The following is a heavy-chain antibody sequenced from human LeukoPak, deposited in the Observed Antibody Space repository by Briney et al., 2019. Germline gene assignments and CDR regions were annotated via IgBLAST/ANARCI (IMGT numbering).Heavy chain of an antibody. J-gene: IGHJ4*02. Sequence: PGGSLRLSCAASGFTVSSNYMSWLRQAPGKGLEWVSVIYSGGSTYYADSVKGRFTISRDNSKNTLYLQMNSLRAEDTAVYYCARGRYSSGWAFDYWGQGTLVTVSS. CDR1: GFTVSSNY. CDR3: ARGRYSSGWAFDY. CDR2: IYSGGST. D-gene: IGHD6-19*01. V-gene: IGHV3-53*01.